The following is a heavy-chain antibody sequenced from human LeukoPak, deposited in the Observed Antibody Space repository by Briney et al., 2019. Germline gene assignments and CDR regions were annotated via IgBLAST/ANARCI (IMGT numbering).Heavy chain of an antibody. CDR2: INHSGST. D-gene: IGHD2-2*02. J-gene: IGHJ6*03. CDR3: ARDLLNRIPPYYYMDV. CDR1: GGSFSGYY. V-gene: IGHV4-34*01. Sequence: SETLSLTCAVYGGSFSGYYWSWIRQPPGKGLEWIGEINHSGSTNYNPSLKSRVTISLDTSKNQFSLKLSSVTAADTAVYYCARDLLNRIPPYYYMDVWGKGITVTVSS.